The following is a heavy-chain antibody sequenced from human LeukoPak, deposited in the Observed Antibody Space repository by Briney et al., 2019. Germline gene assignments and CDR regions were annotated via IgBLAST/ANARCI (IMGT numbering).Heavy chain of an antibody. D-gene: IGHD3-22*01. Sequence: PSETLSLTCTVSGGSISSYYWSWIRQPPGKGLEWIGCIYYSGSTNYNPSLKSRVTISVDTSKNQFSLKLSSVTAADTAVYYCARQYYYDSSGYYFDYWGQGTLVTVSS. CDR2: IYYSGST. CDR1: GGSISSYY. V-gene: IGHV4-59*08. CDR3: ARQYYYDSSGYYFDY. J-gene: IGHJ4*02.